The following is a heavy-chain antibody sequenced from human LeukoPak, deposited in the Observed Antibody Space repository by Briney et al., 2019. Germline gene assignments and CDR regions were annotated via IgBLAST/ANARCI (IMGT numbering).Heavy chain of an antibody. V-gene: IGHV3-48*01. CDR3: TIDAWFGEPMALDY. J-gene: IGHJ4*02. D-gene: IGHD3-10*01. CDR1: GFTFSIYS. CDR2: ISNSSSTI. Sequence: GGSLRLSCAASGFTFSIYSMNWVRQAPGKGLEWVSYISNSSSTIYYADSVKGRFTISRDNAKNSLYLQMNSLKIEDTAVYYCTIDAWFGEPMALDYWGQGILVTVSS.